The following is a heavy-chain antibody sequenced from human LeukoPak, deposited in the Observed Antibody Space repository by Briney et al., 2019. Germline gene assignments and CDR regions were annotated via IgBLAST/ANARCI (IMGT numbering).Heavy chain of an antibody. D-gene: IGHD6-19*01. J-gene: IGHJ4*02. V-gene: IGHV4-30-4*08. CDR1: GGSISSYY. Sequence: PSETLSLTCTVSGGSISSYYWSWIRQPPGKGLEWIGYIYYSGSTYYNPSLKSRVIISVDTSKNQFSLKLSSVTAADTAVYYCARGAVAGFFDYWGQGTLVTVSS. CDR3: ARGAVAGFFDY. CDR2: IYYSGST.